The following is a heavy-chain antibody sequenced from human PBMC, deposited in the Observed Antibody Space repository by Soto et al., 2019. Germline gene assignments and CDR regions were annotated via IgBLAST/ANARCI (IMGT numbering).Heavy chain of an antibody. D-gene: IGHD4-17*01. CDR1: GFTFSSYW. Sequence: EVQLVESGGGLVQPGGSLRLSCAASGFTFSSYWMSWVRQAPGKGLEWVANIKQDGSEKYYVDSVKGRFTISRDNAKNSLYLQMNSLRAEDTAVYYCARASYGDYVGDYYYYMDVWGKGTTVTVSS. V-gene: IGHV3-7*01. J-gene: IGHJ6*03. CDR3: ARASYGDYVGDYYYYMDV. CDR2: IKQDGSEK.